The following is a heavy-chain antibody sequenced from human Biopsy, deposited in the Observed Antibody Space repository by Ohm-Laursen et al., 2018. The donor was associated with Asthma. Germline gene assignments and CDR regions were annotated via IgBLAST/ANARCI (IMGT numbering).Heavy chain of an antibody. CDR1: GYTFTSYA. D-gene: IGHD6-19*01. CDR2: INAGNGNT. V-gene: IGHV1-3*01. J-gene: IGHJ3*02. CDR3: ASSIAVADSDAFDI. Sequence: SVKVSCKPSGYTFTSYAMHWVRQAPGQRLGWMGWINAGNGNTKYSQKFQGRVTITRDTSASTAYMELSSLRSEDTAVYYCASSIAVADSDAFDIWGQGTMVTVSS.